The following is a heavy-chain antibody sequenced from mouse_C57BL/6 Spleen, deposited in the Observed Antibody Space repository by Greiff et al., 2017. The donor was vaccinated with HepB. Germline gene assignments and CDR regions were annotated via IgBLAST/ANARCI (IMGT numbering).Heavy chain of an antibody. D-gene: IGHD2-10*02. J-gene: IGHJ2*01. CDR2: IDPETGGT. CDR3: TKEVYGHFDY. CDR1: GYTFTDYE. V-gene: IGHV1-15*01. Sequence: QVQLQQSGAELVRPGASVTLSCKASGYTFTDYEMHWVKQTPVHGLEWIGAIDPETGGTAYNQKFKGKAILTADKSSSTAYMELRSLTSEDSAVYYCTKEVYGHFDYWGQGTTLTVSS.